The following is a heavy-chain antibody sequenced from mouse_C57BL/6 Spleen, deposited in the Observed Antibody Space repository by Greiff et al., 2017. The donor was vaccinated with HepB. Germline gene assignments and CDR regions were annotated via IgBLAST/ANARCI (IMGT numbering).Heavy chain of an antibody. CDR2: IYPGDGDT. D-gene: IGHD2-5*01. J-gene: IGHJ2*01. V-gene: IGHV1-82*01. CDR1: GYAFSSSW. CDR3: ARWGYYSNFDY. Sequence: QVQLKESGPELVKPGASVKISCKASGYAFSSSWMNWVKQRPGKGLEWIGRIYPGDGDTNYNGKFKGKATLTADKSSSTAYMQLSSLTSEDSAVYFCARWGYYSNFDYWGQGTTLTVSS.